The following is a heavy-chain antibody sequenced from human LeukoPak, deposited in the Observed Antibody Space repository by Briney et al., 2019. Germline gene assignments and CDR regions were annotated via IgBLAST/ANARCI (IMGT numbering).Heavy chain of an antibody. CDR2: MNPNSGNT. Sequence: ASVKVSCKASGYTFTSYDINWVRQATGQGLEWMGWMNPNSGNTGYAQKFQGRVTITRNTSISTAYMELSSLRSEETAVYYCARGNLHEYGDYRVNWFDPWGPRTLVTVSS. CDR3: ARGNLHEYGDYRVNWFDP. D-gene: IGHD4-17*01. V-gene: IGHV1-8*03. CDR1: GYTFTSYD. J-gene: IGHJ5*02.